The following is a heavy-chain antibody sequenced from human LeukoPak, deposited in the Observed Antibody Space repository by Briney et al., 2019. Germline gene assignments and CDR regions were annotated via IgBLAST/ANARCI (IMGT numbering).Heavy chain of an antibody. D-gene: IGHD6-13*01. J-gene: IGHJ4*02. CDR1: GGSISSSSYY. Sequence: PSETLSLTCTVSGGSISSSSYYWGWIRQPPGKGLEWIGSIYYSGSTYYNPSLKSRVTISVDTSKNQFSLKLSSVTAADTAVYYCARQVAAAFDYWGQGILVTVSS. CDR3: ARQVAAAFDY. CDR2: IYYSGST. V-gene: IGHV4-39*01.